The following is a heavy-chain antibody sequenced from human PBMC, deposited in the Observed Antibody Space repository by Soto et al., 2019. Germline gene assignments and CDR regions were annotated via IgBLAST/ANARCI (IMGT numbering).Heavy chain of an antibody. CDR1: GFTFSNFA. V-gene: IGHV3-23*01. J-gene: IGHJ4*02. CDR2: ISGSGGTT. Sequence: GGSLRLSCAASGFTFSNFAMSWVRQAPGKGLEWVSVISGSGGTTNYADSVKGRLTISRDNSKNTVYLQMNSLRVEDTAVYFCAKGSPSAIIPRINYWGEGTLVTVSS. CDR3: AKGSPSAIIPRINY. D-gene: IGHD2-2*01.